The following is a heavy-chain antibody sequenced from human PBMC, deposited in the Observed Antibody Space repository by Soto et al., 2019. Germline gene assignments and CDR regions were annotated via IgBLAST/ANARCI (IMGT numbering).Heavy chain of an antibody. J-gene: IGHJ4*02. V-gene: IGHV3-53*01. Sequence: LRRSWVVSGFTASIDYMSWVRQAPGKGLEGFSGIYAGGGTYYAESVKGRFTISRDNAKTTMYLQMNSLRADDTGVYYCEGPVDSDYWGQGTRVTVSS. CDR2: IYAGGGT. CDR3: EGPVDSDY. D-gene: IGHD5-12*01. CDR1: GFTASIDY.